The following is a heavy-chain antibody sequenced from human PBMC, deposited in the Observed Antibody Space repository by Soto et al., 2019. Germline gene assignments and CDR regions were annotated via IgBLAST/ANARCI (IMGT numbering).Heavy chain of an antibody. CDR2: ISGSGGST. Sequence: EVQLLESGGGLVQPGGSLRLSCAASGFTFSSYAMSWVRQAPGKGLEWVSAISGSGGSTYYADSVKGRFTISRDNSKNTLYLQMNSLRAEDTAVYYCATQSPPRRYNWSPYDYWGQGTLVTVSS. V-gene: IGHV3-23*01. CDR1: GFTFSSYA. CDR3: ATQSPPRRYNWSPYDY. J-gene: IGHJ4*02. D-gene: IGHD1-20*01.